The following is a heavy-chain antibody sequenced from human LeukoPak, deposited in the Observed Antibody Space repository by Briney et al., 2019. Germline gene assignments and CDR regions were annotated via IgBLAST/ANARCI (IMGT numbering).Heavy chain of an antibody. V-gene: IGHV1-18*04. CDR3: ARDLRTIAVAGYNWFDP. D-gene: IGHD6-19*01. CDR2: VSAYNGNT. Sequence: ASVKVSCKASGYTFTSSGISWVRQAPGQGLEWMGWVSAYNGNTNYAQKLQGRVTMTTDTSTSTAYMELRSLRSDDTAVYYCARDLRTIAVAGYNWFDPWGQGTLVTVSS. J-gene: IGHJ5*02. CDR1: GYTFTSSG.